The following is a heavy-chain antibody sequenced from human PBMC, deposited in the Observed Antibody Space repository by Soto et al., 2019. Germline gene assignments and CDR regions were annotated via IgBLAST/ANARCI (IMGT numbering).Heavy chain of an antibody. CDR3: AGGIITGTTGQSYYYYMDV. V-gene: IGHV1-18*01. J-gene: IGHJ6*03. Sequence: ASVKVSCKASGYTFTSYGISWVRQAPGQGLEWMGWISAYNGNTNYAQKLQGRVTMTTDTSTSTAYMELSSLRSDDTAVYYCAGGIITGTTGQSYYYYMDVWGKGTTVTVAS. CDR2: ISAYNGNT. CDR1: GYTFTSYG. D-gene: IGHD1-20*01.